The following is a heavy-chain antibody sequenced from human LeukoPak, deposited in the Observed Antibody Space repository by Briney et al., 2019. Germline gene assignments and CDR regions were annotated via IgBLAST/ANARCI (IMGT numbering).Heavy chain of an antibody. Sequence: PGGSPRLSCAASGFTFSSYWMSWVRQAPGKGLEWVANIKTDGSEKYYVDSLKGRFTISRDNAKNSLYLQMNNLRDEDTAVYYCVPHGVNTINYWGQGTLVTVSS. CDR2: IKTDGSEK. V-gene: IGHV3-7*01. D-gene: IGHD2-21*01. J-gene: IGHJ4*02. CDR3: VPHGVNTINY. CDR1: GFTFSSYW.